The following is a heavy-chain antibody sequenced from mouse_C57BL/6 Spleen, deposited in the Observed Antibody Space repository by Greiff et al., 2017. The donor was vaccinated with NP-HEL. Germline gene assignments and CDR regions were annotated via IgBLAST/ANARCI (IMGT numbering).Heavy chain of an antibody. CDR2: IYPGDGDT. V-gene: IGHV1-82*01. CDR3: YYDYDNAMDY. J-gene: IGHJ4*01. Sequence: QVQLQQSGPELVKPGASVKISCKASGYAFSSSWMNWVKQRPGKGLEWIGRIYPGDGDTNYNGKFKGKATLTADKSSSTAYMRLSSLTSEDSAVYFCYYDYDNAMDYWGQGTSVTVSS. CDR1: GYAFSSSW. D-gene: IGHD2-4*01.